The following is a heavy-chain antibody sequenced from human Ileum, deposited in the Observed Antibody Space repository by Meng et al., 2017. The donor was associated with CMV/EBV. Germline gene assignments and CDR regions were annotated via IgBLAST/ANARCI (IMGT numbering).Heavy chain of an antibody. V-gene: IGHV4-30-4*01. CDR3: AREPSGPNYFDY. CDR1: GGSISSAGYY. CDR2: IFNSGNT. J-gene: IGHJ4*02. Sequence: CTDSGGSISSAGYYWSWIRQPPGKGLEWIGYIFNSGNTYYNPSLKSRVTISVDTSTNQFSLKMRSVTAADTAVYYCAREPSGPNYFDYWGQGTLVTVSS. D-gene: IGHD3-10*01.